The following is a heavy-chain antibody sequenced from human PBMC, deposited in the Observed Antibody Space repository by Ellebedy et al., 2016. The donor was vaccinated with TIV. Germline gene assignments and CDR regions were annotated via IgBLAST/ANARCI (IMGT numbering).Heavy chain of an antibody. D-gene: IGHD1-26*01. CDR1: GFAFSSSW. Sequence: GESLKISCAASGFAFSSSWMSWVRQAPGRGLEWLANINQDESEKYYVDSVKGRFTGSRDNAQNSLYLQMNSLRTEDTAVYYCARLQWGQLRYFDLWGRGTLVTVSS. CDR3: ARLQWGQLRYFDL. V-gene: IGHV3-7*04. J-gene: IGHJ2*01. CDR2: INQDESEK.